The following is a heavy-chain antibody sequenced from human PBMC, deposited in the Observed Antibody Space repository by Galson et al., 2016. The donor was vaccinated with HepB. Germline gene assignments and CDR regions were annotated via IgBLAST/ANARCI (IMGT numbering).Heavy chain of an antibody. CDR2: IYYSGST. Sequence: SETLSLTCTVSGGSISSYYWSWIRQPPGKGLEWIGYIYYSGSTNYNSSLKSRVTISIDTSKNQFSLKLKSVTAADTAVYYCAGGSILRFLGWLPHFDSWGQGTLVTVSS. J-gene: IGHJ4*02. D-gene: IGHD3-3*01. CDR1: GGSISSYY. V-gene: IGHV4-59*01. CDR3: AGGSILRFLGWLPHFDS.